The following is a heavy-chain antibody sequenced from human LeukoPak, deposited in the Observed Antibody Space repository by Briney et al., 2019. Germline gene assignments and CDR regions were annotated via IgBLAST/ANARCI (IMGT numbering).Heavy chain of an antibody. D-gene: IGHD6-19*01. CDR3: AREILAPGIAVAGPMGWFDP. V-gene: IGHV1-69*13. CDR2: IIPIFGTA. Sequence: SVKVSCKASGGTFSSYAISWVRQAPGQGLEWMGGIIPIFGTANYAQKFQGRVTITADESTSTAYMELSSLRSEDTAVYYCAREILAPGIAVAGPMGWFDPWGQGTLVTVSS. CDR1: GGTFSSYA. J-gene: IGHJ5*02.